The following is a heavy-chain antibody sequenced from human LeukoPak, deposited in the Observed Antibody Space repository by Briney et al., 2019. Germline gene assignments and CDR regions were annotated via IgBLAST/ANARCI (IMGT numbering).Heavy chain of an antibody. V-gene: IGHV1-69*13. J-gene: IGHJ6*03. D-gene: IGHD3-10*01. CDR1: GGTFSSYA. CDR3: ARGGDSTVRGVIITSWYYYYYMDV. Sequence: ASVKVSCKASGGTFSSYAFSWVRQAPGQGLEWMGGIIPIFGTANYAQKFQGRVTITADESTSTAYMELSSLRSEDTAVYYCARGGDSTVRGVIITSWYYYYYMDVWGKGTTVTISS. CDR2: IIPIFGTA.